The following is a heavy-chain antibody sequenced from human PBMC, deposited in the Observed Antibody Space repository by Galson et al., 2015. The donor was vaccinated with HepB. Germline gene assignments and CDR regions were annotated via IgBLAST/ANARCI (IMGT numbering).Heavy chain of an antibody. CDR3: ARTRGVAAGIFDN. D-gene: IGHD6-13*01. CDR2: INSDGSYI. Sequence: SLRLSCAASGFTFSSYWMHWVRQVPGKGLVWVSRINSDGSYITYADSVKGRFTISRDNAKNTLYLQMNSPRAEDTALYYCARTRGVAAGIFDNWGQGSLVTVSS. V-gene: IGHV3-74*01. J-gene: IGHJ4*02. CDR1: GFTFSSYW.